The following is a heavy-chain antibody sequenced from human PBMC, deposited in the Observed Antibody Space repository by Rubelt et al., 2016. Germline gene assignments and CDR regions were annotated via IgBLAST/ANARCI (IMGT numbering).Heavy chain of an antibody. V-gene: IGHV1-2*04. Sequence: QVHLVQSAIEVKKPGASVKISCKTSGYTFTTYGIIWVRRAPGQGLEWMGWINPNSGGTNYAQKFQGWVTMTRDTSISTAYMELSRLRSDDTAVYYCARGIAGDGRRYFQHWGQGTLVTVSS. CDR3: ARGIAGDGRRYFQH. D-gene: IGHD6-13*01. J-gene: IGHJ1*01. CDR1: GYTFTTYG. CDR2: INPNSGGT.